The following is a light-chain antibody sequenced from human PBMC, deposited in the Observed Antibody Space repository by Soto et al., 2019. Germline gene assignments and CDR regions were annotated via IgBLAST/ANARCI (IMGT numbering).Light chain of an antibody. V-gene: IGLV2-14*01. J-gene: IGLJ1*01. CDR3: SSYTTSSTLHV. CDR2: DVS. CDR1: SSDVGGYNY. Sequence: QSVLTQPASVSGSPGQSITISCTGTSSDVGGYNYVSWCQQHPGKAPKLMIYDVSNRPSGVSNRFSGSKSGNTASLTISGLQAEDEADYYCSSYTTSSTLHVFGTGTKVTV.